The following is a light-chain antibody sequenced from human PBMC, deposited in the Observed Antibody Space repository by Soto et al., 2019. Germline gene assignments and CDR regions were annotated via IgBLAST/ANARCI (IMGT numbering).Light chain of an antibody. CDR2: SNN. CDR3: ATWDDSLNGV. V-gene: IGLV1-44*01. J-gene: IGLJ2*01. Sequence: QSVLTQPPSASGTPGQRVTISCSGSSSNIGTYTVNWYQHLPGTAPKLLIYSNNLRPSGVPDRFSGSKSGTSASLAISGLQSEDEADYYCATWDDSLNGVFGGGTQLTVL. CDR1: SSNIGTYT.